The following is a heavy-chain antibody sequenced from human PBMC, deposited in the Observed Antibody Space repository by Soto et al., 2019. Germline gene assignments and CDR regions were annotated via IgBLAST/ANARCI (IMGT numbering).Heavy chain of an antibody. Sequence: EVQLVESGGGLVQPGGSLRLSCAASGFTFSSYWMHWVRQGPGEGLVWFSRIMSDGSGTTYADSVKGRFTISRDNAKNTLYLQMNSLRAEDTAVYHCARSRGSGGVEYNMDVWGQGTTVTVSS. D-gene: IGHD3-16*01. CDR3: ARSRGSGGVEYNMDV. CDR1: GFTFSSYW. J-gene: IGHJ6*02. CDR2: IMSDGSGT. V-gene: IGHV3-74*01.